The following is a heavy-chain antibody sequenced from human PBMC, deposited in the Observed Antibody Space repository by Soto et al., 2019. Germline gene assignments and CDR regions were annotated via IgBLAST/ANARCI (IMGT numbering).Heavy chain of an antibody. V-gene: IGHV3-23*01. CDR1: GFTFSSYA. J-gene: IGHJ4*02. D-gene: IGHD4-17*01. CDR3: AKDYPRGHYAPRTTYFDY. CDR2: ISGSGGST. Sequence: GGSLRLSCAASGFTFSSYAMSWVRQAPGKGLEWVSAISGSGGSTYYADSVKGRFTISRDNSKNTLYLQMNSLRAEDTAVYYCAKDYPRGHYAPRTTYFDYWGQGTLVTVSS.